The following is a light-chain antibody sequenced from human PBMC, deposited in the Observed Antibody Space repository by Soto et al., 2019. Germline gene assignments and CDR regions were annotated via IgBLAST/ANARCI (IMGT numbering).Light chain of an antibody. V-gene: IGKV1-9*01. CDR1: QDISSY. CDR3: QQVHDYPIT. Sequence: DIPLAQSPSFLSASVGDRVTVTCRSSQDISSYLAWYQQKPGKAPKVLIYGASTLQSGVPPRFGGSGSGTAFTLTISSLQPEDFVTYYCQQVHDYPITFGGGTKVEI. CDR2: GAS. J-gene: IGKJ4*01.